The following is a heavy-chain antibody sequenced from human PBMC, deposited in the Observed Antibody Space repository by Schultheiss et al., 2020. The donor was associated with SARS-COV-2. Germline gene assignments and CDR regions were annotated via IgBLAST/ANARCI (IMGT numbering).Heavy chain of an antibody. J-gene: IGHJ4*02. Sequence: GGSLRLSCAASGFTFSAYWMSWVRQAPGKGLEWVANIKQDGSEKYYVDSVKGRFTISRDNAKSSLYLQMNSLRAEDTAVYYCARVGGLRSPPGYWGQGTLVTVSS. CDR1: GFTFSAYW. CDR3: ARVGGLRSPPGY. V-gene: IGHV3-7*03. CDR2: IKQDGSEK. D-gene: IGHD3-16*01.